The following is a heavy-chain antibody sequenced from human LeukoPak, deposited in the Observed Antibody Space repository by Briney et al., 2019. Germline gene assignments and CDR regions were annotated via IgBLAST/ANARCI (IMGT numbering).Heavy chain of an antibody. D-gene: IGHD5-18*01. Sequence: ASVKVSYKASGYTFSDEYMYWVRQAPGQGLEWMGWINTKSGDTRYAQKFQGRVTMTRDTSIGTIFMELSGLRSDDTGVYYCARDGDSPMVDFDYWGQGTLVTVSS. V-gene: IGHV1-2*02. CDR3: ARDGDSPMVDFDY. J-gene: IGHJ4*02. CDR1: GYTFSDEY. CDR2: INTKSGDT.